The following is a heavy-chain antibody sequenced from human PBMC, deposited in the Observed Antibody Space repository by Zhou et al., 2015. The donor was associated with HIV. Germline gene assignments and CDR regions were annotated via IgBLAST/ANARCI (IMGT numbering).Heavy chain of an antibody. D-gene: IGHD4-23*01. Sequence: QVQLVQSGAEVKKPGASVKVSCKASEYTFTNHDINWVRQAAGQGLEWLGWMNPNTGNTAYAQKFQDRVTMTRNTSASTAYMELSSLRSEDTAVYYCAREQTDDYGGNYYFDYWGQGTLVTVSS. V-gene: IGHV1-8*01. CDR2: MNPNTGNT. CDR1: EYTFTNHD. CDR3: AREQTDDYGGNYYFDY. J-gene: IGHJ4*02.